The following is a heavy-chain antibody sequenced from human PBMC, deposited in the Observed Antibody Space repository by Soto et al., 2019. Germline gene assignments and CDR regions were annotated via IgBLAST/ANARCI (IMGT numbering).Heavy chain of an antibody. CDR3: GRDGVGATPLGWFDP. CDR1: GYTFIGYY. V-gene: IGHV1-2*06. CDR2: FNPRSGDT. J-gene: IGHJ5*02. D-gene: IGHD1-26*01. Sequence: VQLVQSGAEVKKPGASVKISCKASGYTFIGYYINWVRQSPGQGLEWRGRFNPRSGDTTYAQKFQGRLTMTRDTSISTAYMELSSLRSDDTAVYYCGRDGVGATPLGWFDPWGQGSLVTVSS.